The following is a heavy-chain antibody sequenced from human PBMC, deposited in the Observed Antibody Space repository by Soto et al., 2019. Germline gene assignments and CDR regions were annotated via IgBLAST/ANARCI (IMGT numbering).Heavy chain of an antibody. D-gene: IGHD3-3*01. CDR3: AREGIFWSGYYTFDY. CDR2: IKQDGSEK. V-gene: IGHV3-7*01. CDR1: GFTFSSYW. Sequence: EVQLVESGGGLVQPGGSLRLSCAASGFTFSSYWMSWVRQAPGKGLEWVANIKQDGSEKYYVDSVKGRFTISRDNAKNSLYLQMNSLRAEDTALYYCAREGIFWSGYYTFDYWGQGTLVTVSS. J-gene: IGHJ4*02.